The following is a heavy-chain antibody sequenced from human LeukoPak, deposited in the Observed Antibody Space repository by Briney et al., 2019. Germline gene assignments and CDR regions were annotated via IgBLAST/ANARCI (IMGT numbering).Heavy chain of an antibody. CDR1: GGSISSYY. J-gene: IGHJ5*02. Sequence: PSETLSLTCTVSGGSISSYYWSWIRQPAGKGLEWIGRIYTSGSTNYNPSLKSRVTMSVDTSKNQFSLKLSSVTAADTAVYYCASSAYYYDSSGYLYNWFDPWGQGTLVTVSS. D-gene: IGHD3-22*01. CDR2: IYTSGST. CDR3: ASSAYYYDSSGYLYNWFDP. V-gene: IGHV4-4*07.